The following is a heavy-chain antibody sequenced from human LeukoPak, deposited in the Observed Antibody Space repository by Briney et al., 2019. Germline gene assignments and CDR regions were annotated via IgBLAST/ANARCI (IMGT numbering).Heavy chain of an antibody. V-gene: IGHV1-3*01. Sequence: GASVKVSCKASGYTFTIYAMHWVRQAPGQRLEWMGWINAGNGNTRYSQNFQGRLTITRDTSASTAYMELSSLRSEDTAVYYCARYYYDTTDPGGFDYWGQGTLVTVSS. J-gene: IGHJ4*02. D-gene: IGHD3-22*01. CDR1: GYTFTIYA. CDR3: ARYYYDTTDPGGFDY. CDR2: INAGNGNT.